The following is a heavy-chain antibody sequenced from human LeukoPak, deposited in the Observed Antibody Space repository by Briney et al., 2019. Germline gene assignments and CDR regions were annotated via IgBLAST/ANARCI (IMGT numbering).Heavy chain of an antibody. CDR2: ISSSSSYI. CDR1: GFTFSSYS. Sequence: GGSLRLSCAASGFTFSSYSMNWVRQAPGKGLEWVSSISSSSSYIYYADSVKGRFTISRDNAKNSLYLQMNSLRAEDTAVYYCARQGIYFTSLFGYWGQGTLVTVSS. D-gene: IGHD3-9*01. V-gene: IGHV3-21*01. CDR3: ARQGIYFTSLFGY. J-gene: IGHJ4*02.